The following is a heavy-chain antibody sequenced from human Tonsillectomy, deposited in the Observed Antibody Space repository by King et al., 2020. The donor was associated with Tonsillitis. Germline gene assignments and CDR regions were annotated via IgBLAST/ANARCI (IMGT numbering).Heavy chain of an antibody. D-gene: IGHD3-10*01. CDR3: AKTVGYGYCSGRTDAFDI. J-gene: IGHJ3*02. Sequence: VQLVESGGGLVQPGGSLRLSCAASGFTFSSYAMSWVRQAPGKGLEWVSTISGSGGSTYYADSVKGRFTISRDNSKSTLYLQMNSLRAEDTPVYYCAKTVGYGYCSGRTDAFDIWGQGTMVNVSS. V-gene: IGHV3-23*04. CDR2: ISGSGGST. CDR1: GFTFSSYA.